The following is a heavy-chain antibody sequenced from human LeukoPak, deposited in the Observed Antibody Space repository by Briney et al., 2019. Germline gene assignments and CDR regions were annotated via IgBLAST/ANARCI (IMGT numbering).Heavy chain of an antibody. J-gene: IGHJ4*02. CDR3: ARHQPLRLGELSSLWGDY. CDR2: IYYSGST. Sequence: KPSETLSLTCTVSGGSISSSSYYWGWIRQPPGKGLEWIGSIYYSGSTYYNPSLKSRVTISVDTSKNQFSLKLSSVTAADTAVYYCARHQPLRLGELSSLWGDYWGQGTLVTVSS. CDR1: GGSISSSSYY. D-gene: IGHD3-16*02. V-gene: IGHV4-39*01.